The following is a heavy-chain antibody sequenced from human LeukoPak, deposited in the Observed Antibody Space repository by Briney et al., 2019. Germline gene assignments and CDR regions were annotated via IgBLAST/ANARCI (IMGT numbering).Heavy chain of an antibody. V-gene: IGHV4-59*04. D-gene: IGHD4-11*01. CDR3: ARVLRAEGDYSNYFSDY. CDR2: MYYSGST. Sequence: SETLSLTCIVSGDSMSNYYWSWFRQPPGKGLEWIGSMYYSGSTYYNPSLKSRVTISVDTSKNQFSLKLSSVTAADTAVYYCARVLRAEGDYSNYFSDYWGQGTLVTVSS. CDR1: GDSMSNYY. J-gene: IGHJ4*02.